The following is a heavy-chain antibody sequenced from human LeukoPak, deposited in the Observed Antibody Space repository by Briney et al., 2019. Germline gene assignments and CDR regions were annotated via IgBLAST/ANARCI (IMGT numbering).Heavy chain of an antibody. J-gene: IGHJ4*02. CDR2: INHSGST. CDR3: ARGRSYYDSSGYYYVY. D-gene: IGHD3-22*01. V-gene: IGHV4-34*01. CDR1: GGSFSGYY. Sequence: PSETLSLTCAVYGGSFSGYYWSWLRQAPGKGLEWIGEINHSGSTNYNPSLKSRVIISVDTSKNQFSLKLSSVTAADTAVYYCARGRSYYDSSGYYYVYWGQGTLVTVSS.